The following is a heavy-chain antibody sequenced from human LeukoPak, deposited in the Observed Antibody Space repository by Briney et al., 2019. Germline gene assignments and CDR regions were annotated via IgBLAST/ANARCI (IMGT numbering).Heavy chain of an antibody. CDR2: ISTTGNT. V-gene: IGHV4-4*07. CDR3: AREVEMATQFDY. CDR1: GGSISTHY. Sequence: PSETLSLTCTVSGGSISTHYWSWIRQPPGKGLEWIGRISTTGNTNYNPSLKSRVTTSVDTSKNQFPLMLSSMTAADTPVYYCAREVEMATQFDYWGQGTLVTVSS. J-gene: IGHJ4*02. D-gene: IGHD5-24*01.